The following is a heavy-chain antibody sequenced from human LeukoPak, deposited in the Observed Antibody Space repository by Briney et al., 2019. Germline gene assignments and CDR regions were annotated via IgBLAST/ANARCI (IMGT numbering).Heavy chain of an antibody. CDR1: GFTFSSYE. V-gene: IGHV3-74*01. Sequence: PGGSLRLSCVASGFTFSSYEMNWVRQAPGKGLEWVSRINCDGSRTNYADSVKGRFTISRDNAKNTLYLQMNSLRAEDTAVYYCARETSGYYYKSYFDYWGQGTLVAVSS. CDR2: INCDGSRT. J-gene: IGHJ4*02. CDR3: ARETSGYYYKSYFDY. D-gene: IGHD3-22*01.